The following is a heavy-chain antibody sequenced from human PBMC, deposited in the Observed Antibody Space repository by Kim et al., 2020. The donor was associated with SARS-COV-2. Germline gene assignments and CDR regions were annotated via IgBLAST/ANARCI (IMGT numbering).Heavy chain of an antibody. Sequence: QKFQGRVTMTADESTSTAYMELGSLRSEDTAVYYCARGGRYSSSWTFDYWGQGTLVTVSS. CDR3: ARGGRYSSSWTFDY. J-gene: IGHJ4*02. V-gene: IGHV1-69*01. D-gene: IGHD6-13*01.